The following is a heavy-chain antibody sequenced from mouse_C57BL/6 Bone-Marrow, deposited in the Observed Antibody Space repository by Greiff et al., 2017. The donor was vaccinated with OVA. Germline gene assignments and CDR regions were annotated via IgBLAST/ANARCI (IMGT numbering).Heavy chain of an antibody. V-gene: IGHV1-64*01. CDR2: IHPNSGST. D-gene: IGHD2-2*01. CDR3: ARGGSTMVTTDFDY. J-gene: IGHJ2*01. Sequence: VQLQQPGAELVKPGASVKLSCKASGYTFTSYWMHWVKQRPGQGLEWIGMIHPNSGSTNYNEKFKSKATLTVDKSSSTAYMQLSSLTSEDSAVYYWARGGSTMVTTDFDYWGQGTTLTVSS. CDR1: GYTFTSYW.